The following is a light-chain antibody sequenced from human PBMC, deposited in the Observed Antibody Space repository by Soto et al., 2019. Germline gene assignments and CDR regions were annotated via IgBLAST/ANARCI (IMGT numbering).Light chain of an antibody. CDR2: GTS. Sequence: EIVMTQSPVTLSVSPEERATLSCRDSQNISRSLAWYQQKPGQGPSLLIYGTSTRAGGVLARFSGGGSGTVFTLTITSLQSEDFAVYYCHQYNGWPRTFGQGTKVEI. V-gene: IGKV3-15*01. J-gene: IGKJ1*01. CDR1: QNISRS. CDR3: HQYNGWPRT.